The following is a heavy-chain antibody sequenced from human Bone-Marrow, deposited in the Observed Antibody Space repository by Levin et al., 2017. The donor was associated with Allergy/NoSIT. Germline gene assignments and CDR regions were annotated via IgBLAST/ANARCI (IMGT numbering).Heavy chain of an antibody. CDR2: IYYSGST. D-gene: IGHD3-9*01. J-gene: IGHJ4*02. CDR1: GGSISSYY. CDR3: ARLSQEIASTSVLRYFDWLVYYFDY. Sequence: TSETLSLTCTVSGGSISSYYWSWIRQPPGKGLEWIGYIYYSGSTNYNPSLKSRVTISVDTSKNQFSLKLSSVTAADTAVYYCARLSQEIASTSVLRYFDWLVYYFDYWGQGTLVTVSS. V-gene: IGHV4-59*08.